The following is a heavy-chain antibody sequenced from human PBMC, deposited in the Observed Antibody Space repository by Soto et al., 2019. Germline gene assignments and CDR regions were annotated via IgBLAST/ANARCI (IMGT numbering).Heavy chain of an antibody. Sequence: SETLSLTCTVSGASMNNYYGSWVRQPPGKGLEWIGYMYYSGGSNSNPSLKGRVTISVDTFKNQISLKLTSVTAADTAVYYCVRSGHSFGGVMWGQGTLVTVPS. CDR2: MYYSGGS. D-gene: IGHD3-16*01. J-gene: IGHJ4*02. CDR1: GASMNNYY. V-gene: IGHV4-59*01. CDR3: VRSGHSFGGVM.